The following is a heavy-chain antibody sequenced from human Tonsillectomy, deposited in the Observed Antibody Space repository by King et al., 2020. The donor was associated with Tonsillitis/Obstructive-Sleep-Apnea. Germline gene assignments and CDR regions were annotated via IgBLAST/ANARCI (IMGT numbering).Heavy chain of an antibody. CDR2: TYYRSKWYN. D-gene: IGHD6-13*01. Sequence: VQLQQSGPGLVKPSQTLSLTCAIYGDSVSSNSAAWNWIRQSPSRGLEWLGRTYYRSKWYNDYAVSVKSRITINPDTSKNQFSLQLNSVTPEDTAVYYCARSASIADKQNCYYYYMDVWGKGTPVTVSS. J-gene: IGHJ6*03. CDR1: GDSVSSNSAA. V-gene: IGHV6-1*01. CDR3: ARSASIADKQNCYYYYMDV.